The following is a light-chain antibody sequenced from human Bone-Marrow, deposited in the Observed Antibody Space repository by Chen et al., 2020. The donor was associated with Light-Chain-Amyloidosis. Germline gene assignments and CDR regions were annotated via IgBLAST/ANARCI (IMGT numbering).Light chain of an antibody. J-gene: IGKJ3*01. CDR3: MQGTHWPPFT. CDR2: QVS. Sequence: DVVMTPSPLSLPVTLGQPVSISCRSSQSLVHSNGNTYLNWFQQRPGQSPRRLIYQVSNRDSGVPDRFSGSGSGTDFTLKISKVEAEDVGVYYCMQGTHWPPFTFGPGTKVDIK. CDR1: QSLVHSNGNTY. V-gene: IGKV2-30*02.